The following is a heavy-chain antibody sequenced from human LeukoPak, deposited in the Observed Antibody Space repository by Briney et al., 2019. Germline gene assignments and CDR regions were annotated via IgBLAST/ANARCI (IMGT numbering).Heavy chain of an antibody. CDR3: ASTHGPIDH. Sequence: PSQTLSLTCSISGDSVSSKSAAWNWLRQSPSGGLEWLGRTYYRSQWYNEYAVSVKSRITVKADTSKNQFSMQLNSVTPEDTAVYYCASTHGPIDHWGQGILVTVSS. D-gene: IGHD2-8*01. V-gene: IGHV6-1*01. CDR2: TYYRSQWYN. J-gene: IGHJ5*02. CDR1: GDSVSSKSAA.